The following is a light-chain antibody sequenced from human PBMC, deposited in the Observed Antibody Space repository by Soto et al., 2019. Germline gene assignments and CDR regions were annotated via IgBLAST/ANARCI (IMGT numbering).Light chain of an antibody. CDR1: QSVNN. V-gene: IGKV3-15*01. CDR2: SAS. J-gene: IGKJ1*01. CDR3: QQYNNWPRPWT. Sequence: ETVMTQSPGTLSVSPGERATLSCRASQSVNNLAWSRQKPGQAPRLLIFSASTRGSGVPARFTGSGSGTEFTLTISSLQSEDFAVYYCQQYNNWPRPWTFGQGTKVEVK.